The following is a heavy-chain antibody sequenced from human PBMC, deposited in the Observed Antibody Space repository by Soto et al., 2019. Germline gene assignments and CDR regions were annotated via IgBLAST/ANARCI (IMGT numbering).Heavy chain of an antibody. Sequence: QVQLVQSGAEVKKPGSSVKVSCKTSGGTLSNYAISWLRQAPGQGPEWMGSIIPIFDTANYAQKFQGRVTITADESTSTVYMELSSLRSEDTAVYYCAREGVDSDAVTFFDYWGQGILVTVSS. D-gene: IGHD5-18*01. J-gene: IGHJ4*02. CDR3: AREGVDSDAVTFFDY. CDR1: GGTLSNYA. V-gene: IGHV1-69*15. CDR2: IIPIFDTA.